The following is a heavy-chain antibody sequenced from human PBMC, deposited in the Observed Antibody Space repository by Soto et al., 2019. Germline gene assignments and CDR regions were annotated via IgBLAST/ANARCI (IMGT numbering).Heavy chain of an antibody. CDR2: ISAYNGNT. Sequence: GASVKVSCKASGYTFTSYGISWVRQAPGQGLEWMGWISAYNGNTSYAQKLQGRVTMTTDTSTSTAYMELRSLRSDDTAVYYCARDLGFPPTFDGYSYGYVGYWGQGTLVTVSS. CDR3: ARDLGFPPTFDGYSYGYVGY. CDR1: GYTFTSYG. D-gene: IGHD5-18*01. V-gene: IGHV1-18*01. J-gene: IGHJ4*02.